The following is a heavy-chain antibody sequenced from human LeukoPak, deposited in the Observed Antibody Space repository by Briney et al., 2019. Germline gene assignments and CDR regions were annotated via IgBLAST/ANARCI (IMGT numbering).Heavy chain of an antibody. V-gene: IGHV3-49*04. CDR3: TRELAQWELLGGWFDY. CDR1: GFTFGDYA. Sequence: GGSLRLSCTASGFTFGDYAMSWVRQAPGKGLEWVGFIRSKAYGGTTEYAASVKGRFTISRDDSKSIAYLQMNSPKTEDTAVYYCTRELAQWELLGGWFDYWGQGTLVTVSS. D-gene: IGHD1-26*01. CDR2: IRSKAYGGTT. J-gene: IGHJ4*02.